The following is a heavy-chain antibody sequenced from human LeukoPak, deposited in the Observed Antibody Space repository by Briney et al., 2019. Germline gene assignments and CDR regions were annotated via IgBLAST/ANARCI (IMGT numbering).Heavy chain of an antibody. Sequence: GGSLRLSCAASGFTFSSYAMSWVRRAPGKGLEWVSAISGSGGSTYYADSVKGRFTISRDNAKNSLYLQMNSLRAEDTAVYYCARLSWPRAFDIWGQGTMVTVSS. V-gene: IGHV3-23*01. CDR1: GFTFSSYA. CDR3: ARLSWPRAFDI. D-gene: IGHD2-21*02. CDR2: ISGSGGST. J-gene: IGHJ3*02.